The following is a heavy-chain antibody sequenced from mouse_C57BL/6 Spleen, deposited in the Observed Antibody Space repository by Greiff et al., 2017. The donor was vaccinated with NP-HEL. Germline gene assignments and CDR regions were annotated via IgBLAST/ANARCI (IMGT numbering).Heavy chain of an antibody. Sequence: VQLQQSGAELVKPGASVKISCKASGYAFSSYWMNWVKQRPGKGLEWIGQIYPGDGDTNYNGKFKGKATLTADKSSSTAYMQLSSLTSEDSAVYFCATDDYDVDYYAMDYWGQGTSVTVSS. J-gene: IGHJ4*01. CDR3: ATDDYDVDYYAMDY. CDR1: GYAFSSYW. D-gene: IGHD2-4*01. V-gene: IGHV1-80*01. CDR2: IYPGDGDT.